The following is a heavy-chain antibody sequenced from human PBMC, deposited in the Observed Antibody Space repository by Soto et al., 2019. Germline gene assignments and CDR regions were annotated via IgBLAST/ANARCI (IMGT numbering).Heavy chain of an antibody. CDR1: G. V-gene: IGHV3-30*03. Sequence: GVRRVSKKKGKGLEWVAVISYDGSNKYYADSVKGRFTISRDNSKNTLYLRMNSLRAEDTAVYYCARFGSGWYGYYYGMDVWGQGTTVTVSS. CDR2: ISYDGSNK. J-gene: IGHJ6*02. CDR3: ARFGSGWYGYYYGMDV. D-gene: IGHD6-19*01.